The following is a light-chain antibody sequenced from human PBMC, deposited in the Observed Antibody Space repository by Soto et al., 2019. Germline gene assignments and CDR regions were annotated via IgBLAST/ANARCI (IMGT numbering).Light chain of an antibody. CDR2: AAS. CDR1: QSINNW. J-gene: IGKJ2*01. V-gene: IGKV1-5*01. CDR3: QVYNGP. Sequence: DIQMTQSPSTLSASVGDRVTITCRASQSINNWLAWYQQKPGKAPKLLIYAASSLENGVPSRFSGSGSGTESILTISILEPDDFATYDYQVYNGPFGQGTKVEIK.